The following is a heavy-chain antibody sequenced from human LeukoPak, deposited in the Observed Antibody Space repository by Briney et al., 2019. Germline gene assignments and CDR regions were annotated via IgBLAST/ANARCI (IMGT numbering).Heavy chain of an antibody. J-gene: IGHJ4*03. CDR2: IYSSGST. Sequence: SETLSLTCTVSGYSISSGFYWGWIRQPPGKGLEWIGSIYSSGSTFYNPSLKSRVTISVDTSKNQVSLQLRSVTAADTAVYYCARGDSGWYLGLGFDYWGQGTMVTVSS. CDR1: GYSISSGFY. D-gene: IGHD6-19*01. V-gene: IGHV4-38-2*02. CDR3: ARGDSGWYLGLGFDY.